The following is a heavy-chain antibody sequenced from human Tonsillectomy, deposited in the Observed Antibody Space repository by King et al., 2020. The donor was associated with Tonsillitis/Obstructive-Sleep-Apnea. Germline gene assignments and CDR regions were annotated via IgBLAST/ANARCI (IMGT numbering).Heavy chain of an antibody. V-gene: IGHV4-34*01. D-gene: IGHD6-13*01. CDR1: GGSFSGYH. J-gene: IGHJ6*03. CDR2: IDHSGST. CDR3: ATIDRGLPQRRTWFLYYYMDV. Sequence: VQLQQWGAGLLKPSETLSLTCAVYGGSFSGYHWSWIRQSPGKGLEWIGEIDHSGSTIYNPSLTSRVTISVDTSKNQFSLKLTSVTAADTAVYYCATIDRGLPQRRTWFLYYYMDVWGNGTTVTVSS.